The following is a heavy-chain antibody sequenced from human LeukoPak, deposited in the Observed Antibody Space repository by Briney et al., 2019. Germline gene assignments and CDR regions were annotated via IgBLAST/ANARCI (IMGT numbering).Heavy chain of an antibody. CDR2: LIPLLGIA. CDR1: GGAFSSYA. D-gene: IGHD2-2*01. CDR3: AGDIVVDKGGMDV. Sequence: SVKVSCKASGGAFSSYAISWVRQAPGQGLEWMGRLIPLLGIANYAQKFKGRVTIIADKSTSTAYMELSSLRSEDTAVYYCAGDIVVDKGGMDVWGQGTTVTVSS. J-gene: IGHJ6*02. V-gene: IGHV1-69*04.